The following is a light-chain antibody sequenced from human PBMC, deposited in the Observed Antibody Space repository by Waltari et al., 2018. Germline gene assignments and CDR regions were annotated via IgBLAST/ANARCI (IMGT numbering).Light chain of an antibody. CDR3: CSYVDTYTYV. V-gene: IGLV2-11*01. Sequence: QSALTQPRSVSGPPGQSVTISYTGTSRDVGGSHFVSWFQQLPGSAPKLLIYDVSERPPGVPDRFSGSKSANTASLTISGLQAEDEADYYCCSYVDTYTYVFGPGTRVIVL. J-gene: IGLJ1*01. CDR1: SRDVGGSHF. CDR2: DVS.